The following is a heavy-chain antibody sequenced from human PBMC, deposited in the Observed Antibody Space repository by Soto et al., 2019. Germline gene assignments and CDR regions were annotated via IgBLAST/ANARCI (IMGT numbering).Heavy chain of an antibody. CDR2: ISNSDYTT. D-gene: IGHD2-15*01. V-gene: IGHV3-11*01. CDR3: ASGKWSLDY. CDR1: GISLSDNY. Sequence: GSLRLSCVASGISLSDNYMAWIRQAPGKGLEWLSYISNSDYTTYYTDSVKGRFTISRDNAKNSLYLQLNGLRVEDTAVYYCASGKWSLDYWGQGILVTSPQ. J-gene: IGHJ4*02.